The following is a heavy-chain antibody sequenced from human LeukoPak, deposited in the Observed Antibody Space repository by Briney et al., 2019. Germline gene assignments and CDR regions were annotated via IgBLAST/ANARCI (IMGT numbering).Heavy chain of an antibody. CDR3: ARRVELRYFDWSSFFLDY. D-gene: IGHD3-9*01. CDR1: GCTFTSYG. J-gene: IGHJ4*02. Sequence: GASVKVSCKASGCTFTSYGISWVRQAPGQGLEWMGWISAYNGNTNYAQKLQGRVTMTTDTSTSTAYMELRSLRSDDTAVYYCARRVELRYFDWSSFFLDYWGQGTLVTVSS. V-gene: IGHV1-18*04. CDR2: ISAYNGNT.